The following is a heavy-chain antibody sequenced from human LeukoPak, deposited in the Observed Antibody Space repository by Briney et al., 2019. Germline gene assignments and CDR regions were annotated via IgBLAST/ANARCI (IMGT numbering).Heavy chain of an antibody. CDR3: ARTYSIGWSLGVFDI. CDR2: ISYSGST. Sequence: SETLSLTCTVSGGSISGSSRSSYYWGWIRQPPGKGLEWVGGISYSGSTYYNPSLESRLAISVDTSRNQFSLRLSSVTAADTAMYYCARTYSIGWSLGVFDIWAKGQWSPSLQ. CDR1: GGSISGSSRSSYY. V-gene: IGHV4-39*01. J-gene: IGHJ3*02. D-gene: IGHD6-19*01.